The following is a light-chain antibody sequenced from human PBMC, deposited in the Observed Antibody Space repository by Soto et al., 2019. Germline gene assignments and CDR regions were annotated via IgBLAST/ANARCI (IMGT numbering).Light chain of an antibody. Sequence: QLVLTQSPSASASLGASVKLTCTLSSGHSSYAIAWHQQQPEKGPWYLMKLNSDGSHSKGDGIPDRFSGSSSGAERYLTISSLQSEDEADYYCQTWGTGIPWVFGGGTQLTVL. J-gene: IGLJ3*02. CDR1: SGHSSYA. CDR2: LNSDGSH. V-gene: IGLV4-69*01. CDR3: QTWGTGIPWV.